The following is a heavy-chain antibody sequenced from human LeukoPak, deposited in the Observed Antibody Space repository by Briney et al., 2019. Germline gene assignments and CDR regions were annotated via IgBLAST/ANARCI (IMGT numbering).Heavy chain of an antibody. CDR3: AREVGSQYYGSGSYSAAHFDH. Sequence: SETLSLTCTVSGGSISSYYWSWLRQSPGKGLEWIGYIYGTGTTNYNPSLSSRVTISVDTSRNQFSLKLNSLTAADTAVYYCAREVGSQYYGSGSYSAAHFDHWGQGTLVTVSS. D-gene: IGHD3-10*01. J-gene: IGHJ4*02. CDR2: IYGTGTT. V-gene: IGHV4-59*01. CDR1: GGSISSYY.